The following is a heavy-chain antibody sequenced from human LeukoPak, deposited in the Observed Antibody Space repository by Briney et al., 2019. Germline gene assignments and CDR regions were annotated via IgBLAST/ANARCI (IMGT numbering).Heavy chain of an antibody. CDR2: ISYGGSNQ. V-gene: IGHV3-30*03. CDR1: GFTFSNYG. D-gene: IGHD5-18*01. CDR3: ARGPRGYSYDDY. J-gene: IGHJ4*02. Sequence: GGSLRLSCAASGFTFSNYGMHWVRQAPGKGLEWVSFISYGGSNQYYADSVKGRFTISRDNSKNTLYLQMNSLRAEDTAVYYCARGPRGYSYDDYWGQGTLVTVSS.